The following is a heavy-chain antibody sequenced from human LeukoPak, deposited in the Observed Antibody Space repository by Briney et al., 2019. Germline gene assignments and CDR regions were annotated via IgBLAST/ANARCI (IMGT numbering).Heavy chain of an antibody. CDR1: GFIFSSYG. CDR2: IWYGGSNK. D-gene: IGHD6-13*01. V-gene: IGHV3-30*02. J-gene: IGHJ4*02. CDR3: AKGGSHSSSWYWGNVFHFDY. Sequence: PGGSLRLSCAASGFIFSSYGMDWVRQAPGKGLEWVAVIWYGGSNKYYADSVKGRFTISRDNSKNTLYLQMNSLRAEDTAVYYCAKGGSHSSSWYWGNVFHFDYWGQGTLVTVSS.